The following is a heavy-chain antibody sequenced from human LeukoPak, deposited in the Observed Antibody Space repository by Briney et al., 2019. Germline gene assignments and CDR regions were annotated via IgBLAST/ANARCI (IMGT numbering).Heavy chain of an antibody. V-gene: IGHV4-4*07. Sequence: SETLSLTCTVSGGSISSYYWSWIRQPAGKGLEWIGRIYTSGSTNYNPSLKSRVTISVDTSKNQFSLKLSSVTAADTAVYYCARGPREGYYYGMDVWGQGTTVTVSS. CDR3: ARGPREGYYYGMDV. J-gene: IGHJ6*02. CDR1: GGSISSYY. CDR2: IYTSGST.